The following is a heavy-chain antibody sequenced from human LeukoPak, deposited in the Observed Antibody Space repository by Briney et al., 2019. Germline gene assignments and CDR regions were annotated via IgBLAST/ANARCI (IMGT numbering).Heavy chain of an antibody. D-gene: IGHD3-10*01. CDR1: GFTFSTYT. V-gene: IGHV3-21*01. Sequence: GGSLRLSCAASGFTFSTYTMNWVRQAPGKGLEWVSSISGSSSYIYYVDSVRGRFTISRDNAKNSLYLQMNSLRAEDTAVYYCARGLRGSGTYYNPFDYWGQGTLVTVSS. CDR3: ARGLRGSGTYYNPFDY. J-gene: IGHJ4*02. CDR2: ISGSSSYI.